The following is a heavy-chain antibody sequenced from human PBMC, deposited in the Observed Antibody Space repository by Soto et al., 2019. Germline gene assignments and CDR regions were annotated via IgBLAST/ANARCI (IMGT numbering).Heavy chain of an antibody. J-gene: IGHJ4*02. Sequence: GESLKISCKGSGYSFTSYWISWVRQMPGKGLEWMGRIDPSDSYTNYSPSFQGHVTISADKSISTAYLQWSSLKASDTAMYYCAISGYYYDSSGYSPPVHYWGQGTLVTVSS. CDR2: IDPSDSYT. CDR1: GYSFTSYW. V-gene: IGHV5-10-1*01. CDR3: AISGYYYDSSGYSPPVHY. D-gene: IGHD3-22*01.